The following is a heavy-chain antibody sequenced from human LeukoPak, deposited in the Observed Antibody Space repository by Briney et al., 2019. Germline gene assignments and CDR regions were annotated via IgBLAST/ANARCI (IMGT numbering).Heavy chain of an antibody. D-gene: IGHD1-20*01. J-gene: IGHJ3*02. CDR1: GFTFSSYG. V-gene: IGHV3-33*01. Sequence: PGGSLRLSCAASGFTFSSYGMHWVRQAPGKGLEWVAVIWYDGSNKYYADSVKGRFTIPRDNSKNTLYLQMNRLRAEDTAVYYCARDSEYNWNLDAFDIWGQGTMVTVSS. CDR2: IWYDGSNK. CDR3: ARDSEYNWNLDAFDI.